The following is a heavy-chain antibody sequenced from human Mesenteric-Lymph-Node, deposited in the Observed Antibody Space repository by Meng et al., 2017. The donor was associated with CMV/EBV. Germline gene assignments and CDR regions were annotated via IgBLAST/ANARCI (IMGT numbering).Heavy chain of an antibody. J-gene: IGHJ4*02. V-gene: IGHV3-74*01. CDR1: TFSSYW. D-gene: IGHD2-21*01. CDR3: AKSGYCGSGACATPRFDY. CDR2: INSDGRST. Sequence: TFSSYWMHWVRQAPGKGLVWVSRINSDGRSTRYADSVKGRFIISRDNSKNTLYLQMNSLRVEDTAIYYCAKSGYCGSGACATPRFDYWGQGTLVTVSS.